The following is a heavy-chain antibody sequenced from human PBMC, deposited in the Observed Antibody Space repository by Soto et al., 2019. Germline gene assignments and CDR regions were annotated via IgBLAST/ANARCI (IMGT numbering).Heavy chain of an antibody. D-gene: IGHD2-2*01. J-gene: IGHJ4*02. CDR1: GFTFSSYS. Sequence: DVRLLESGGGLVQPGGSLRLSCAASGFTFSSYSMSWVRQSPGKGLEWVSTIGTSTSTYYGDSVRGRFTISRDNSRNTLYLHMISLRAEDTAVYYCADLSRYCTSSNCDWGQGTLVTVSS. CDR3: ADLSRYCTSSNCD. CDR2: IGTSTST. V-gene: IGHV3-23*01.